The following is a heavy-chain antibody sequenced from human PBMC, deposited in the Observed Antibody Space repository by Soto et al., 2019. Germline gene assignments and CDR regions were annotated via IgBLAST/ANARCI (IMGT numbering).Heavy chain of an antibody. D-gene: IGHD1-26*01. CDR3: AKDGLVGATADYYYGMDV. CDR2: ISYDGSNK. V-gene: IGHV3-30*18. CDR1: GFTFSSYG. J-gene: IGHJ6*02. Sequence: GGSLRFSCAASGFTFSSYGMHWVRQAPGKGLEWVAVISYDGSNKYYADSVKGRFTISRDNSKNTLYLQMNSLRAEDTAVYYCAKDGLVGATADYYYGMDVWGQGTTVTVSS.